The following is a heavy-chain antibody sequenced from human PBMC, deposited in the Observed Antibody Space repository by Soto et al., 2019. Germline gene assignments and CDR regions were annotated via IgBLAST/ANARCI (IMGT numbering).Heavy chain of an antibody. D-gene: IGHD3-9*01. V-gene: IGHV1-2*02. J-gene: IGHJ6*02. CDR1: RYSFSNYG. CDR2: INPNSGGT. CDR3: ASASLRYFDWARWSYYSGMDV. Sequence: TDSRRASRYSFSNYGTAWARQPQRQGREWMGWINPNSGGTNYAQKFQGRVTMTRDTSISTAYMELSRLRSDDTAVYYCASASLRYFDWARWSYYSGMDVWGQGTSVTGSS.